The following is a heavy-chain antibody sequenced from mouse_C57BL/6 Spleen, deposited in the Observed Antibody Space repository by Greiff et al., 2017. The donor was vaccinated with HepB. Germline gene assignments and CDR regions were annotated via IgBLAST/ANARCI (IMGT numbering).Heavy chain of an antibody. J-gene: IGHJ3*01. D-gene: IGHD4-1*01. CDR2: ISDGGSYA. CDR1: GFTFSSYA. V-gene: IGHV5-4*03. Sequence: EVKLVESGGGLVKPGGSLKLSCAASGFTFSSYAMSWVRQTPEKRLEWVATISDGGSYAYYPDNVKGRFTISRDNAKNNLYLQMSHLKSEDTAMYYCAGRGTGVFAYWGQGTLVTVSA. CDR3: AGRGTGVFAY.